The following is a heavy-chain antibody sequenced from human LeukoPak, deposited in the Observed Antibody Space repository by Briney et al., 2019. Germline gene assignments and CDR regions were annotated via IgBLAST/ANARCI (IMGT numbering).Heavy chain of an antibody. V-gene: IGHV4-30-2*01. CDR2: IYHSGRT. CDR1: GGSISSGGYS. CDR3: ARVRSGWLLKFPHHYYCDY. J-gene: IGHJ4*02. D-gene: IGHD3-9*01. Sequence: SQTLSLTCAVSGGSISSGGYSWSWIRQPPGKGLEWIGYIYHSGRTYYNPSLKSRVTISVDRSKNQFSLKLSSVTAADTAVYYCARVRSGWLLKFPHHYYCDYWGQGTLVTVSS.